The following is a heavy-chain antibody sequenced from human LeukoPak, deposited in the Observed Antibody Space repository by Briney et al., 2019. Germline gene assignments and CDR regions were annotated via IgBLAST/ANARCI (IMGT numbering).Heavy chain of an antibody. V-gene: IGHV1-2*02. CDR2: INPNSGGT. J-gene: IGHJ5*02. CDR1: GYTFSGYY. D-gene: IGHD3-10*01. CDR3: AREGSFNNWFDP. Sequence: ASVKASCKASGYTFSGYYMHWVRQAPGQGLEWMGWINPNSGGTNYAQKFQGRVTMTRDTSISTAYMELSRLRSDDTAVYYCAREGSFNNWFDPWGQGTLVTVSS.